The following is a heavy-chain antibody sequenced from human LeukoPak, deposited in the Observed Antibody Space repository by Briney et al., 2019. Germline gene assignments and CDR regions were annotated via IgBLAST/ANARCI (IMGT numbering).Heavy chain of an antibody. D-gene: IGHD6-13*01. Sequence: GGSLRLSCAASGFTFSSYSMNWVRQAPGKGLEWVSSISSSSSYIYYADSVKGRFTISRDNAKNSLYLQMNSLRAEDTAVYYCAKGGGDSTYFDYWGQGTLVTVSS. CDR1: GFTFSSYS. V-gene: IGHV3-21*04. J-gene: IGHJ4*02. CDR2: ISSSSSYI. CDR3: AKGGGDSTYFDY.